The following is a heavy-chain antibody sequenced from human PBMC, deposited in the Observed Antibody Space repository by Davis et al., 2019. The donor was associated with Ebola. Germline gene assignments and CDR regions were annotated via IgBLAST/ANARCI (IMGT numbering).Heavy chain of an antibody. V-gene: IGHV4-4*02. CDR2: IYHSGST. Sequence: MPSETLSLTCAVSGGSISSSNWWSWVRQPPGKGLEWIGEIYHSGSTNYNPSLKSRVTISVDKSKNQFSLKVNSVTAADTAVYYCAKGGYSAYEPYFDYWGQGILVTVPS. CDR3: AKGGYSAYEPYFDY. CDR1: GGSISSSNW. J-gene: IGHJ4*02. D-gene: IGHD5-12*01.